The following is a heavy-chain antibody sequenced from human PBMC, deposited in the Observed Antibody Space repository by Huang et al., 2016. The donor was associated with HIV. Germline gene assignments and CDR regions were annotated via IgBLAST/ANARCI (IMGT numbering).Heavy chain of an antibody. CDR1: GYIFISYA. CDR2: INAGNGNT. D-gene: IGHD3-9*01. CDR3: ARRSYDILTGYYQFDY. V-gene: IGHV1-3*01. Sequence: QVQLVQSGAEVKKPGASVKVSCKASGYIFISYAMHWVRQAPGQRLEWMGWINAGNGNTKYSQKCQGRVTITRDTSASTVYMELSSLRSEDTAVYYCARRSYDILTGYYQFDYWGQGTLVTVSS. J-gene: IGHJ4*02.